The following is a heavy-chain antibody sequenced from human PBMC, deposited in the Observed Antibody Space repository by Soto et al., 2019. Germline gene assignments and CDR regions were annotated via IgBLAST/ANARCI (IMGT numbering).Heavy chain of an antibody. D-gene: IGHD6-19*01. CDR3: AKDSDGSGWYYFDY. Sequence: ILSCAASGFTFSSYGMHWVRQAPGKGLEWVAVISYDGSNKYYADSVKGRFTISRDNSKNTLYLQMNSLRAEDTAVYYCAKDSDGSGWYYFDYWGQGTLVTVSS. V-gene: IGHV3-30*18. CDR1: GFTFSSYG. J-gene: IGHJ4*02. CDR2: ISYDGSNK.